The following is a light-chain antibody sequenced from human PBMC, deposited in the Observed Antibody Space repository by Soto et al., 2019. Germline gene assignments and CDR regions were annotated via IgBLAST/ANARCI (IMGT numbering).Light chain of an antibody. Sequence: QSVVTQPPSASWTPGQRVTISFSGSSSNSGTNFVYWYQHLPGTAPKLLIYRTAQRPSGVPDRFSGSKSGTSASLAISGLRSEDEADYFCAAWDDSLSVVVFGGGTKLTVL. CDR1: SSNSGTNF. J-gene: IGLJ2*01. V-gene: IGLV1-47*01. CDR3: AAWDDSLSVVV. CDR2: RTA.